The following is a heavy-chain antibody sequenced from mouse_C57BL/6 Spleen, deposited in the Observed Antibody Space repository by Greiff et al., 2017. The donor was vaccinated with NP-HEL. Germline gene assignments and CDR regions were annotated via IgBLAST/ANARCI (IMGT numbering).Heavy chain of an antibody. CDR3: ARDPFDYYGSSRGYAMDY. CDR1: GFTFSGYA. D-gene: IGHD1-1*01. CDR2: ISAGGSCT. J-gene: IGHJ4*01. Sequence: EVQVVESGGGLVKPGGSLKLSCAASGFTFSGYAMSWVRQTPEKRLEWVGNISAGGSCTSYPDNVKGRFTIAKDNAKNNLYLQMSHLKSEDTAMYYCARDPFDYYGSSRGYAMDYWGQGTSVTVSS. V-gene: IGHV5-4*01.